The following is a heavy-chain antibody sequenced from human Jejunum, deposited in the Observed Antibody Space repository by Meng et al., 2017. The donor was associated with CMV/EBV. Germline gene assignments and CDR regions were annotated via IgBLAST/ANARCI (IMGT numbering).Heavy chain of an antibody. CDR3: ARDLGGGSGY. D-gene: IGHD3-16*01. V-gene: IGHV3-74*01. CDR1: GFTFSSYW. CDR2: IDTGGSRT. Sequence: LSCAVSGFTFSSYWMHRVRQVPGKGVVWVARIDTGGSRTDYADSAKGRFTISSDNVKNTLYLQMNSLRAEDTAVYSCARDLGGGSGYWGQGTLVTVSS. J-gene: IGHJ4*02.